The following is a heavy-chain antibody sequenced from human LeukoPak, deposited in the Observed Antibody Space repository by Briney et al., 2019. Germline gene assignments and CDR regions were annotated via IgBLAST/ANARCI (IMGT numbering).Heavy chain of an antibody. CDR1: GGTFSSYA. CDR2: IIPIFGTA. J-gene: IGHJ4*02. Sequence: ASVKVSCKASGGTFSSYAISWVRQAHGQGLEWMGGIIPIFGTANYAQKFQGRVTITTDESASTAYMELSSLRSEDTAVYYCARRIYYYDSSGRIIRGYFDYWRQGTLVTVSS. V-gene: IGHV1-69*05. CDR3: ARRIYYYDSSGRIIRGYFDY. D-gene: IGHD3-22*01.